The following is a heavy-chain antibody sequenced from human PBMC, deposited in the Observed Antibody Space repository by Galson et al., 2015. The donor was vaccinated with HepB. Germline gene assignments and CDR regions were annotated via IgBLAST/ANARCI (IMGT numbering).Heavy chain of an antibody. J-gene: IGHJ4*02. D-gene: IGHD3-10*01. V-gene: IGHV3-74*01. CDR2: INSDGSST. CDR3: ARVAQSWVWFGEGVDY. CDR1: GFTFSSYW. Sequence: SLRLSCAASGFTFSSYWMHWVRQAPGKGLVWVSRINSDGSSTSYADSVKGRFTISRDNAKNTLYLQMNSLRAEDTAVYYCARVAQSWVWFGEGVDYWGQGTLVTVSS.